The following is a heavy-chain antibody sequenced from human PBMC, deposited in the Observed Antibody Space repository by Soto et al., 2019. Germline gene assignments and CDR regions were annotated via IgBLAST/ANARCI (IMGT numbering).Heavy chain of an antibody. Sequence: PSETLSLTCTVSGGSISSSSYYWGWIRQPPGKGLEWIGSIYYSGSTYYNPSLKSRVTISVDTSKNQFSLKLSSVTAADTAVYYCARLWENFDYWGQGTLVTVSS. D-gene: IGHD1-26*01. CDR2: IYYSGST. J-gene: IGHJ4*02. V-gene: IGHV4-39*01. CDR3: ARLWENFDY. CDR1: GGSISSSSYY.